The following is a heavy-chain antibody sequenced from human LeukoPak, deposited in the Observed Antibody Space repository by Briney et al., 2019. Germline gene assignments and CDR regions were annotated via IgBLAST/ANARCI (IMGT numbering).Heavy chain of an antibody. CDR3: ARDGEYYYDSSGYFPFGY. V-gene: IGHV1-2*02. Sequence: GASVKVSCKASGYTFTGYYMHWVRQAPGQGLEWMGWINPNSGGTNYAQKFQGRVTMTRDTSISTAYMELSRLRSDDTAVYYCARDGEYYYDSSGYFPFGYWGQGTLVTVSS. J-gene: IGHJ4*02. D-gene: IGHD3-22*01. CDR2: INPNSGGT. CDR1: GYTFTGYY.